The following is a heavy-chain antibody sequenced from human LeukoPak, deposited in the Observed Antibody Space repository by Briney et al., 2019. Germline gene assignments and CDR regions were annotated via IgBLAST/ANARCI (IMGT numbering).Heavy chain of an antibody. CDR1: GFTFSSYA. D-gene: IGHD3-22*01. CDR2: ISGSGGST. J-gene: IGHJ4*02. CDR3: AKDTDYYDSSGYEAPGGY. Sequence: GGSLRLSWAASGFTFSSYAMSWVRQAPGKGLEWVSAISGSGGSTYYADSVKGRFTISRDNSKNTLYLQMNSLRAEDTAVYYCAKDTDYYDSSGYEAPGGYWGQGTLVTVSS. V-gene: IGHV3-23*01.